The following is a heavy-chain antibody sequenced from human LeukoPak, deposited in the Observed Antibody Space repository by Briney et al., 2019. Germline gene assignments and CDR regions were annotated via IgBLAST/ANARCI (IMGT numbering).Heavy chain of an antibody. CDR3: ARHFTVVDAFDI. D-gene: IGHD4-23*01. V-gene: IGHV4-39*01. J-gene: IGHJ3*02. Sequence: WETLSLTSTVSGGSISSSSYYWGWIRQPPGKGLEWIGSIYYSGSTYYNPSLKSRVTISVNTSKNQLSLKLSSVTAADTAVYYCARHFTVVDAFDIWGQGTMVTVSS. CDR2: IYYSGST. CDR1: GGSISSSSYY.